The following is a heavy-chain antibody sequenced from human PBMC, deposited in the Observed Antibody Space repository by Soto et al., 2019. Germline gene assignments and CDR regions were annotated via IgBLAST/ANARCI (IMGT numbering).Heavy chain of an antibody. D-gene: IGHD3-10*01. J-gene: IGHJ4*02. Sequence: EVQLVESGGGLVQPGGSLRLSCAASGFTFSDYWMSWVRQAPGKGLECVANIKTDGSEKYYVDPVKGRFTISRDNAKNSLSLQMSSLRVEDTAVYHCASSMGRGGNDYWGQGTLVAVSS. CDR2: IKTDGSEK. V-gene: IGHV3-7*05. CDR1: GFTFSDYW. CDR3: ASSMGRGGNDY.